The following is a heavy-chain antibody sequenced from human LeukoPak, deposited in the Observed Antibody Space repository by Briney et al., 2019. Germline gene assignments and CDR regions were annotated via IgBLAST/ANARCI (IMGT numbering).Heavy chain of an antibody. D-gene: IGHD3-10*01. J-gene: IGHJ4*02. Sequence: GSLRLSCAASGFTFSSYWMSWVRQAPGKGLEWVANIKQDGSEKYYVDSVKGRFTISRDNAKNSLYLQMNSLRAEDTAMYYCVKPYYYSSGSLNWGQGTLVTVSS. V-gene: IGHV3-7*01. CDR1: GFTFSSYW. CDR2: IKQDGSEK. CDR3: VKPYYYSSGSLN.